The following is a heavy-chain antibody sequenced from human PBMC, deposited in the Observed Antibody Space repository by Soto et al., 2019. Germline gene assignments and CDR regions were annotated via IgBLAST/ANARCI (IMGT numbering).Heavy chain of an antibody. CDR2: IYSGGST. D-gene: IGHD2-2*01. CDR1: GFTVSSNY. J-gene: IGHJ4*02. V-gene: IGHV3-53*01. Sequence: GGSLRLSCAASGFTVSSNYMSWVRQAPGKGLEWVSVIYSGGSTYYADSVKGRFTISRDNSKNTLYLQMNSLRAEDTAVYYCARVRWESVVRAAAYYFDYRGRGTLVTVSS. CDR3: ARVRWESVVRAAAYYFDY.